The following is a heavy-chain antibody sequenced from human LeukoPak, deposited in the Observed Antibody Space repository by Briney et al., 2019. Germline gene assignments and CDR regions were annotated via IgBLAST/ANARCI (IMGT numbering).Heavy chain of an antibody. Sequence: TGGSLRLSCAASGFTFSSYAMSWVRQAPGKGLEWVSAISGSGGSTYYADSVKGRFTISRDNSKNTLYLQLNSLRAEDTAVYYCAKEALGYCSGGSCYTPRPFDYWGQGTLVTVSS. CDR1: GFTFSSYA. CDR3: AKEALGYCSGGSCYTPRPFDY. CDR2: ISGSGGST. D-gene: IGHD2-15*01. V-gene: IGHV3-23*01. J-gene: IGHJ4*02.